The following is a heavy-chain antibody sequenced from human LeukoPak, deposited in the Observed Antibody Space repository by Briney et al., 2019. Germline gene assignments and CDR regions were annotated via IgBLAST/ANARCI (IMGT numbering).Heavy chain of an antibody. CDR1: GYTFTSYD. V-gene: IGHV1-8*01. Sequence: ASVKVSCKASGYTFTSYDINWVRQATGQGLEWMGWMNPNSGNAGYAQKFQGRVTITRNTSISTAYMELSSLRSEDTAVYYCARGAAARGYNWFDPWGQGTLVTVSS. J-gene: IGHJ5*02. CDR3: ARGAAARGYNWFDP. CDR2: MNPNSGNA. D-gene: IGHD2-2*01.